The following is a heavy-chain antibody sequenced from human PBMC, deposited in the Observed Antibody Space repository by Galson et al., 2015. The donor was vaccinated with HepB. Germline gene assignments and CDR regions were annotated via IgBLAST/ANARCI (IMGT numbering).Heavy chain of an antibody. CDR1: GFTFSSYA. CDR2: ISGSGGST. CDR3: AKSAGYSYGYYFDY. J-gene: IGHJ4*02. D-gene: IGHD5-18*01. V-gene: IGHV3-23*01. Sequence: SLRLSCAASGFTFSSYAMSWVRQAPGKGLEWVSGISGSGGSTYYADSVKGRFTISRDNSKNTLYLQMNSQRAEDTAVYYCAKSAGYSYGYYFDYWGQGTLVTVSS.